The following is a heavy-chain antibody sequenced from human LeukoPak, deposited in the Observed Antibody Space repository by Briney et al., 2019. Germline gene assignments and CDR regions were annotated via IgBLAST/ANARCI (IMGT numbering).Heavy chain of an antibody. J-gene: IGHJ4*02. V-gene: IGHV3-48*01. CDR1: GFTFSNYG. D-gene: IGHD6-6*01. Sequence: GGSLRLSCEASGFTFSNYGMTWVRQAPGRGLEWLSYISGSGSSIYYADSVKGRFTISRDNGKNSLFLQMNSLRAEDTALYYCARGGAARPDYWGQGTLVTVSP. CDR2: ISGSGSSI. CDR3: ARGGAARPDY.